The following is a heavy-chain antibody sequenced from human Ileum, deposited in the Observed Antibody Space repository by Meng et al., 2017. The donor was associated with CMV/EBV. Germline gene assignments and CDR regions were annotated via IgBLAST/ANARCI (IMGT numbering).Heavy chain of an antibody. CDR2: IHPTGTT. J-gene: IGHJ5*02. V-gene: IGHV4-4*07. CDR1: GGSLTSHY. Sequence: PLQEAGPRLLPPSETLSLTCTVTGGSLTSHYWTWIRQPAGKGLEWIGRIHPTGTTDDNPSLRSRVSMSLDKSKNQFSLKLTSVTAADTAVYYCARAAARGVPVDLWGQGTLVTVSS. CDR3: ARAAARGVPVDL. D-gene: IGHD3-10*01.